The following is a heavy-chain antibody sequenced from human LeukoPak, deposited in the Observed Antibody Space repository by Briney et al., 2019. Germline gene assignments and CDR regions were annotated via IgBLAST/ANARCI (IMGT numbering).Heavy chain of an antibody. J-gene: IGHJ6*03. CDR3: ARRVVGRTSYYYGSGRNGMDV. D-gene: IGHD3-10*01. V-gene: IGHV4-34*01. Sequence: RASETLSLTCAVYGGSFSGYYWSWIRQPPGEGLEWIGEINHSGSTNYNPSLKSRVTISVDTSKNQFSLKLSSVTAADTAVYYCARRVVGRTSYYYGSGRNGMDVWGKGTTVTISS. CDR2: INHSGST. CDR1: GGSFSGYY.